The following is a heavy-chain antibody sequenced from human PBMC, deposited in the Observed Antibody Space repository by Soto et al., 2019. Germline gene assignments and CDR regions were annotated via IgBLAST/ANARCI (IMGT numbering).Heavy chain of an antibody. D-gene: IGHD2-2*02. J-gene: IGHJ6*02. CDR2: IYYSGTT. CDR1: GGSISSGGYF. V-gene: IGHV4-31*03. CDR3: AREYTAWPLAYGLDV. Sequence: SETLSLTCTVSGGSISSGGYFWSWIRQHPEKGLDWIGCIYYSGTTYYNPSLKSRMTMSIDTSKNQFSLELRSVTAADTAMYYCAREYTAWPLAYGLDVWGQGTTVTVSS.